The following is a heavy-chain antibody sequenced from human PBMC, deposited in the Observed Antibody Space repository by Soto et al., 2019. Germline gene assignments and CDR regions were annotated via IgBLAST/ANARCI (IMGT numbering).Heavy chain of an antibody. J-gene: IGHJ4*02. Sequence: GGSLRLSCAASGFTFNSNWMDWVRQAPGKGLEWVANINQDGSEKNYVDSVKGRFTISRDNAKNSLYLQMSSLTAEDSALYYCSKSLDYWGQGALVTSPQ. CDR1: GFTFNSNW. V-gene: IGHV3-7*01. CDR2: INQDGSEK. CDR3: SKSLDY.